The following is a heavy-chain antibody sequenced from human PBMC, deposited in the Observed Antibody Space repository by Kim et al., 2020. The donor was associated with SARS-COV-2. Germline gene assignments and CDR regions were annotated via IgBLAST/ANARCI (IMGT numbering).Heavy chain of an antibody. CDR2: SGMFGTT. Sequence: SGMFGTTYYADSVKGRFTVSRDNSKNTLYLQMNSLRAEDTAVYYCANVVGWGQGTLVTVPS. J-gene: IGHJ4*02. D-gene: IGHD2-15*01. V-gene: IGHV3-23*01. CDR3: ANVVG.